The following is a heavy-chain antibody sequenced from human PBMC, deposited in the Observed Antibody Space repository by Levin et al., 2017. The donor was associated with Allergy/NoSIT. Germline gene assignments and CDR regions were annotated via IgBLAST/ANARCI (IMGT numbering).Heavy chain of an antibody. CDR3: AREGRIDLAFDI. CDR1: GFTFSSYS. D-gene: IGHD1-26*01. Sequence: GGSLRLSCAASGFTFSSYSMNWVRQAPGKGLEWVSSISSSSSYIYYADSVKGRFTISRDNAKNSLYLQMNSLRAEDTAVYYCAREGRIDLAFDIWGQGTMVTVSS. J-gene: IGHJ3*02. V-gene: IGHV3-21*01. CDR2: ISSSSSYI.